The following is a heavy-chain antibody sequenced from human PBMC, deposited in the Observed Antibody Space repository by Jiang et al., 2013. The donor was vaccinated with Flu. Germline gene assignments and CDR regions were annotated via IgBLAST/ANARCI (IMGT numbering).Heavy chain of an antibody. CDR3: ARTFDHGDYAN. CDR2: ITSSSNTI. J-gene: IGHJ4*02. V-gene: IGHV3-48*01. Sequence: QLVESGGGLVQPGGSLRLSCAASGFTFRDYNMNWVRQAPGKGLEWVSYITSSSNTIYYADSVKGRFTISRDNAKNSLYLQMNSLRAEDTAVYYCARTFDHGDYANWGQGTLVTVSS. CDR1: GFTFRDYN. D-gene: IGHD4-17*01.